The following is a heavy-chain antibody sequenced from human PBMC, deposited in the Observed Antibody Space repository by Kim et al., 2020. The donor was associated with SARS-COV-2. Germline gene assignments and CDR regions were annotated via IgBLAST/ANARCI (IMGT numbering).Heavy chain of an antibody. CDR1: GGSISSGDYY. Sequence: SETLSLTCTVSGGSISSGDYYWSWIRQPPGKGLEWIGYIYYSGSTYYNPSLKSRVTISVDTSKNQFPLKLRSVTAADTAVYYCARVRFSITIFGVVTRLFDYWGQGTLVTVSS. J-gene: IGHJ4*02. CDR2: IYYSGST. D-gene: IGHD3-3*01. V-gene: IGHV4-30-4*01. CDR3: ARVRFSITIFGVVTRLFDY.